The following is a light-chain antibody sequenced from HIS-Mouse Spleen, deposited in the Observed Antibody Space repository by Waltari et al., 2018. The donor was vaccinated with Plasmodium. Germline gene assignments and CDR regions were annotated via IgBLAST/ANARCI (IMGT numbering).Light chain of an antibody. V-gene: IGLV3-19*01. J-gene: IGLJ2*01. CDR3: NSRDSSGNHLGVV. CDR2: GKN. Sequence: SSELTQDPAVSVALGQTVRITCQGDSLRRYYASWYHQKPGQAPVLVIYGKNNRPSGIPDRFSGSSSGNTASLTITGAQAEDEADYYCNSRDSSGNHLGVVFGGGTKLTVL. CDR1: SLRRYY.